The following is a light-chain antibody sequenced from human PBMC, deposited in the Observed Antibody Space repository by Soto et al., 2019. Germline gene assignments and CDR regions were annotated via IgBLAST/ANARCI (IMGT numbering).Light chain of an antibody. CDR2: GAS. J-gene: IGKJ2*01. CDR1: QSVSSSY. CDR3: QQYGSSRPYT. V-gene: IGKV3-20*01. Sequence: EIVLTQSPGTLSLSPGERATLSCRASQSVSSSYLAWYQQKPGRAPRLLIYGASNRATGIPDRFSGSGSGTDFTLTISRLEPEDFAVYYCQQYGSSRPYTFGQGTQLEIK.